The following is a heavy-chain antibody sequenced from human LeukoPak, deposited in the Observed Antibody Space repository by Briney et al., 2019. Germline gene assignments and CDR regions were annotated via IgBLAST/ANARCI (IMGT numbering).Heavy chain of an antibody. V-gene: IGHV3-33*07. J-gene: IGHJ4*02. CDR1: GFTFSSYG. D-gene: IGHD6-19*01. Sequence: PGGSLRLSCAASGFTFSSYGMYWVRQAPGKGLEWVAVIWYDGSNKYYADSVKGRFTISRDNSRNTLHLQMNSLRAEDTAVYYCARDATGSLDYWGQGTLVTVSS. CDR2: IWYDGSNK. CDR3: ARDATGSLDY.